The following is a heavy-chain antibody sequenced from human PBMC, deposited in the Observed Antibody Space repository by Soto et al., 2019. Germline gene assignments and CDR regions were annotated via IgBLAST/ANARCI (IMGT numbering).Heavy chain of an antibody. CDR3: ARELVRGAAAGTEFDY. V-gene: IGHV1-18*01. CDR1: GYTFTSYG. CDR2: ISAYNGNT. J-gene: IGHJ4*02. D-gene: IGHD6-13*01. Sequence: GASVKVCCKASGYTFTSYGISWVRQAPGQGLEWMGWISAYNGNTNYAQKLQGRVTMTTDTSTSTAYMELRSLRSDDTAVYYCARELVRGAAAGTEFDYWGQGTLVTVSS.